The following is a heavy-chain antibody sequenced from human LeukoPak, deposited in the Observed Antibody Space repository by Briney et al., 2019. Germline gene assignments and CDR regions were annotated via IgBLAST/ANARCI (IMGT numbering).Heavy chain of an antibody. CDR3: ARVVGLTGYSSTWYSGYYYYMDV. V-gene: IGHV1-69*06. CDR1: GGTFSSYA. J-gene: IGHJ6*03. Sequence: SVKVSCQASGGTFSSYAISWVRQAPGQGLEWMGGIIPIFGTANYAQKFQDRVTITADKSTSTAYMELSRLRSEDTAVYYCARVVGLTGYSSTWYSGYYYYMDVWGKGTTVTVSS. CDR2: IIPIFGTA. D-gene: IGHD6-13*01.